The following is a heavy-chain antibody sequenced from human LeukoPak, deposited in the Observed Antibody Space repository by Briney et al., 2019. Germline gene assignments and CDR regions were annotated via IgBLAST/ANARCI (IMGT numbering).Heavy chain of an antibody. Sequence: TGGSLRLSCAASGFTFSSYAMHWVRQAPGKGLEWVAVISYDGSNKYYADSVKGRFTISRDNSKNTLYLQMNSLRAEDTAVYYCARDLSEVGAETPFDYWGQGTLVTVSS. CDR2: ISYDGSNK. D-gene: IGHD1-26*01. CDR3: ARDLSEVGAETPFDY. CDR1: GFTFSSYA. V-gene: IGHV3-30-3*01. J-gene: IGHJ4*02.